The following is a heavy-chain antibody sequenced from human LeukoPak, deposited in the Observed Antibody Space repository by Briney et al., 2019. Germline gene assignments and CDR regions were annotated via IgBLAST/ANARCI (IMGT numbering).Heavy chain of an antibody. J-gene: IGHJ4*02. V-gene: IGHV5-51*01. D-gene: IGHD2-15*01. CDR3: ARRGCNGGSCYAY. CDR1: GYRFTEYW. Sequence: GESLKISCKGSGYRFTEYWIGWVRQMPGKGLEWMGIIYPGDSDTRYSPSFQGQVTISADKSISTAYLQWSSLGASDTAMYYCARRGCNGGSCYAYWGQGTLVTVSS. CDR2: IYPGDSDT.